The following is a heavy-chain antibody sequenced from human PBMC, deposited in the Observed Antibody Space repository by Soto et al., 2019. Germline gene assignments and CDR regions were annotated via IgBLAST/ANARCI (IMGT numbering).Heavy chain of an antibody. CDR3: ARAGGRFLEWPESPDY. CDR1: GGSISSGGYY. V-gene: IGHV4-31*03. CDR2: IYYSGST. J-gene: IGHJ4*02. Sequence: QVQLQESGPGLVKPSQTLSLTCTVSGGSISSGGYYWSWIRQHPGKGLEWIGYIYYSGSTYYNPSLKSRVTISVDTSKNQFSLKLSSVTAADTAVYYCARAGGRFLEWPESPDYWGQGTLVTVSS. D-gene: IGHD3-3*01.